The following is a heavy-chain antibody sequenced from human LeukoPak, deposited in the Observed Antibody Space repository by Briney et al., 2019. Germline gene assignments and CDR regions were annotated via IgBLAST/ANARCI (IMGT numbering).Heavy chain of an antibody. CDR3: ARDSTYGDFDY. CDR1: AFTFRTYS. V-gene: IGHV3-48*04. D-gene: IGHD3-10*01. CDR2: ISSSSGTI. J-gene: IGHJ4*02. Sequence: GGSLRLSCVASAFTFRTYSMHWVRQAPGKGLEWVSYISSSSGTIYYADSVQGRFTVSRDNAKNSLYLQMNSLRAEDTAVYYCARDSTYGDFDYWGQGTLVTVSS.